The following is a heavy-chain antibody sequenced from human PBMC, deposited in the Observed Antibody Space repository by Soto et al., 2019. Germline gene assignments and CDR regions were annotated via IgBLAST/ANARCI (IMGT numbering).Heavy chain of an antibody. J-gene: IGHJ4*02. CDR1: GLTFSSYW. Sequence: GGSLRLSCAASGLTFSSYWMHWVRQAPGKGLVWVSRINSDGSSTSYADSVKGRFTISRDNAKNTLYLQMNSLRAEDTAVYYCAREEWLQFYDYWGQGTLVTVSS. V-gene: IGHV3-74*01. CDR2: INSDGSST. CDR3: AREEWLQFYDY. D-gene: IGHD5-12*01.